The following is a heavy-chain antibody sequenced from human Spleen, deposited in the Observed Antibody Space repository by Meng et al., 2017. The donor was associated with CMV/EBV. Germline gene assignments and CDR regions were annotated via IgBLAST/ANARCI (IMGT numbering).Heavy chain of an antibody. V-gene: IGHV1-2*02. CDR3: ARIGLCSGTTCYTGDYSSRHFDY. D-gene: IGHD2-2*02. CDR1: YY. CDR2: INPNSGGT. Sequence: YYMHWVRQAPGQGLEWMGWINPNSGGTNYAQKFQGRVTMTRDTSISTAYMELSRLRSDDTAVYYCARIGLCSGTTCYTGDYSSRHFDYWGQGTLVTVSS. J-gene: IGHJ4*02.